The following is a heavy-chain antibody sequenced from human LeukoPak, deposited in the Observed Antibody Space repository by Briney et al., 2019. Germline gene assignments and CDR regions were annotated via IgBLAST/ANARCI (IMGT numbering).Heavy chain of an antibody. D-gene: IGHD2-2*01. J-gene: IGHJ6*03. V-gene: IGHV4-59*01. CDR3: ARAPRDRGYCGATSCFEYMDV. Sequence: PSETLSLTCTVSGASFSSYYWSWLRQPPGKGLEWIAYIFYNGNTKYNPSLKSRVTISVDTSKTQFSLKVTSVTAADTAVYYCARAPRDRGYCGATSCFEYMDVWGRGTTVTIS. CDR1: GASFSSYY. CDR2: IFYNGNT.